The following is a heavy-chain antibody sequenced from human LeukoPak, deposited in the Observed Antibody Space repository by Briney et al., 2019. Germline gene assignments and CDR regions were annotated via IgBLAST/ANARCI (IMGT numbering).Heavy chain of an antibody. CDR1: GFTVSSNY. CDR2: VYYSGST. D-gene: IGHD2-2*01. V-gene: IGHV4-59*08. Sequence: GSLRLSCAASGFTVSSNYMSWVRQAPGKGLEWIGYVYYSGSTNYNPSLKSRVTISVDTSKNQFSLKLSSVTAADTAVYYCARRGRYCSSTSCYYYFDYWGQGTLVTVSS. J-gene: IGHJ4*02. CDR3: ARRGRYCSSTSCYYYFDY.